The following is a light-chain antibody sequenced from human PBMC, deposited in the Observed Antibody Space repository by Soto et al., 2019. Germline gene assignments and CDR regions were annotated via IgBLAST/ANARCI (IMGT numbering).Light chain of an antibody. J-gene: IGKJ2*01. CDR1: QSLLYGAGYMY. V-gene: IGKV2-28*01. CDR3: MQTLQTSYT. CDR2: LGS. Sequence: DIVMTQSPLSLPVTPGEPASISCRSSQSLLYGAGYMYVDWYLQKPGQPPQLLIFLGSNRAPGVPDRFSGSVSGTDFTLKISRVETEDLGVYYCMQTLQTSYTFGQGTKLEIK.